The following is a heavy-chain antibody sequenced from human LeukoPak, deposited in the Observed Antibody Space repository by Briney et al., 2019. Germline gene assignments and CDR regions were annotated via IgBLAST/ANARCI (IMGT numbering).Heavy chain of an antibody. CDR1: GYSFTTYW. D-gene: IGHD1-26*01. Sequence: GESLKISCKGSGYSFTTYWIGWVRQMPGKGLEWMGIIYPGGSDTRYSPSFQGQVTVSADKSITTAYLQWSSLKASDTAMYYCARHGKWEPPDYWGQGTLVTVSS. CDR2: IYPGGSDT. J-gene: IGHJ4*02. CDR3: ARHGKWEPPDY. V-gene: IGHV5-51*01.